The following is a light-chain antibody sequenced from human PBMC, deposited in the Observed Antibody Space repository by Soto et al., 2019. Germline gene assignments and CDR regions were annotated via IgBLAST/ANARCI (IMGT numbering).Light chain of an antibody. Sequence: EVVLTQSPATLSLSPGERATLSCRASQSISSNFLTWYQQKPGQAPRLLIYTSSTRAAGIPDRFSGSGSGTAFSLTISRLQPEYVVVYYCQQDDYSSGHTFGQGTKLQIK. J-gene: IGKJ2*01. CDR3: QQDDYSSGHT. V-gene: IGKV3-20*01. CDR1: QSISSNF. CDR2: TSS.